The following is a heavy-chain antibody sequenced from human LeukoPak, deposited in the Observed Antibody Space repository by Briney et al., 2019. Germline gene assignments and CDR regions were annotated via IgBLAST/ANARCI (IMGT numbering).Heavy chain of an antibody. CDR1: GGSISSSSYY. J-gene: IGHJ4*02. CDR3: ARAAQQLTPVN. CDR2: IYYTRST. D-gene: IGHD6-13*01. V-gene: IGHV4-39*01. Sequence: SETLSLTCTVSGGSISSSSYYWGWIRQPPGKGLEWIGSIYYTRSTYYNPSLKSRVTISVDASKNQFSLKLTSVTAADTAVYYCARAAQQLTPVNWGQGTLVTVSS.